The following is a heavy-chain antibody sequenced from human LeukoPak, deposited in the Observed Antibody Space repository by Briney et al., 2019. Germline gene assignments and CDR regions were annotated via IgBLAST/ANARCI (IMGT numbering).Heavy chain of an antibody. CDR3: ARVRSVDGRLYYYDSSGYHRFRDRYYFDY. CDR2: INHSGST. Sequence: SETLSLTCAVYGGSFSGYYWSWIRQPPGKGLEWIGEINHSGSTNYNPSLKSRVTISVDTSKNQFSLKLSSVTAADTAVYYCARVRSVDGRLYYYDSSGYHRFRDRYYFDYWGQGTLVTVSS. J-gene: IGHJ4*02. V-gene: IGHV4-34*01. CDR1: GGSFSGYY. D-gene: IGHD3-22*01.